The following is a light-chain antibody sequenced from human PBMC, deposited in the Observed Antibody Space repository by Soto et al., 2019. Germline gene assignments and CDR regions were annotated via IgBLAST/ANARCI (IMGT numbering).Light chain of an antibody. CDR1: QSVSSN. Sequence: EVGMTQSPATLSVSPGEKATLSCRPSQSVSSNLAWYQQNPGQAPRLLISGASTRATGIPARFSGSGSGIEFTLTISSLQSEDFAVYYCQQYNNWPLYTFGQGTKVDI. J-gene: IGKJ2*01. CDR3: QQYNNWPLYT. V-gene: IGKV3D-15*01. CDR2: GAS.